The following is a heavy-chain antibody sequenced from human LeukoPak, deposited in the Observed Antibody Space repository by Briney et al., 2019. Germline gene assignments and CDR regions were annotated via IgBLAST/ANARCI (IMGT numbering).Heavy chain of an antibody. CDR3: ARLERRQEAFDI. CDR1: GGSISSQY. V-gene: IGHV4-59*08. CDR2: SYYTGST. J-gene: IGHJ3*02. Sequence: SETLSLTCTVSGGSISSQYWSWIRQPPGKGLEWIGYSYYTGSTNYNPSLKSRVTISVDTSKNQFSLRLSSVTAADTAVYYCARLERRQEAFDIWGQGTMVTVPS. D-gene: IGHD1-1*01.